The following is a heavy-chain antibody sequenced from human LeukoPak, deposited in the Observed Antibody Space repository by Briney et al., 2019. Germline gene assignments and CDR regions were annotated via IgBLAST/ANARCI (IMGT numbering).Heavy chain of an antibody. V-gene: IGHV3-21*01. D-gene: IGHD5-18*01. J-gene: IGHJ5*02. Sequence: GGSLRLSCAASGFTFSSYSMNWVRQAPGKGLEWVSFISSSTSYISYADSVKGRFTISRDNAKNTLYLQMNSLTAEDTAVYYCARDLGYNSASWGQGTLVTVSS. CDR2: ISSSTSYI. CDR1: GFTFSSYS. CDR3: ARDLGYNSAS.